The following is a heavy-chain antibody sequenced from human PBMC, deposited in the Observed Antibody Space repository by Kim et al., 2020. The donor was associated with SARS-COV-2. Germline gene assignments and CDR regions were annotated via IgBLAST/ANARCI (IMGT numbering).Heavy chain of an antibody. J-gene: IGHJ6*02. V-gene: IGHV1-3*01. CDR3: ARATGYGIDV. Sequence: GNTRDAQKYQGRVNITRDTSASTAYMELRSLRYEDTAVYYCARATGYGIDVWGQGTTVTVSS. D-gene: IGHD4-4*01. CDR2: GNT.